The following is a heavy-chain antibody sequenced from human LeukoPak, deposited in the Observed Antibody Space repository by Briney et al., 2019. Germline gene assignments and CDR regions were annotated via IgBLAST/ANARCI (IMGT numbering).Heavy chain of an antibody. CDR1: GGSISSYY. V-gene: IGHV4-59*01. Sequence: SETLSLTCTVSGGSISSYYWSWIRQPPGKGLEWLGYIYYSGSTNYNPSLKSRVTISVDTSKNQFSLKLSSVTAADTAVYYCARGYSSGWYYYYYYMDVWGKGTTVTISS. CDR3: ARGYSSGWYYYYYYMDV. D-gene: IGHD6-19*01. CDR2: IYYSGST. J-gene: IGHJ6*03.